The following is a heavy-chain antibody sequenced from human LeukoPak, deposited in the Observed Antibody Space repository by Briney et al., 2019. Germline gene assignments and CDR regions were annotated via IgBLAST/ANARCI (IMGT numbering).Heavy chain of an antibody. CDR2: INPSGGST. J-gene: IGHJ4*02. Sequence: ASVKVSCKASGYTFTSYYMHWVRQAPGQGLEWMGIINPSGGSTSYAQKFQGRVTMTRDMSTSTVYMELSSLRSEDTAVYYCARVATGSGYYYDNDYWGQGTLVTVSS. CDR1: GYTFTSYY. CDR3: ARVATGSGYYYDNDY. V-gene: IGHV1-46*01. D-gene: IGHD3-22*01.